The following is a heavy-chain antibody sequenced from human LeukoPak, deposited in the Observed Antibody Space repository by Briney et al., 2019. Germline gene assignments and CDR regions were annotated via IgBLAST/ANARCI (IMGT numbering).Heavy chain of an antibody. CDR3: AREAFNYGDHYFDY. D-gene: IGHD4-17*01. CDR1: GFTLSSYW. V-gene: IGHV3-74*01. CDR2: VNSDGSST. J-gene: IGHJ4*02. Sequence: GGTLRLSCAASGFTLSSYWMHWVRQAPGKGLVWVSRVNSDGSSTTYADSVKGRFTISRDNAKNALYLQMSSLRAEDTAVYHCAREAFNYGDHYFDYWGQGTLVTVSS.